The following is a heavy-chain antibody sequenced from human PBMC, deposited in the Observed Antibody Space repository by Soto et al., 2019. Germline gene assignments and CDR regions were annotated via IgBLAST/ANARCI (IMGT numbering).Heavy chain of an antibody. CDR1: GYTFTSYY. CDR3: AREGIFCGGDCYRSWYFDL. V-gene: IGHV1-46*01. J-gene: IGHJ2*01. CDR2: INPSGGST. D-gene: IGHD2-21*02. Sequence: QVQLVQSGAEVKKPGASVKVSCKASGYTFTSYYMHWVRQAPGQGLELMGIINPSGGSTSYAQKFQGRVTMTRDKSTSTVYMELSSLRSEDTAVYYCAREGIFCGGDCYRSWYFDLWGRGTLVTVSS.